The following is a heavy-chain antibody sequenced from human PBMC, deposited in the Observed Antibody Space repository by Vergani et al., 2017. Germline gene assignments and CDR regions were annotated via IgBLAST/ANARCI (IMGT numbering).Heavy chain of an antibody. J-gene: IGHJ2*01. Sequence: EVQLVESGGGLVQPGRSLRLSCAASGFSFDDYDMHWVRQAPGKGLEWVSGIDRNYGVKNGNSFEGRFSISRDNAKKAVFLQMNNLRHEDTALYFCVKDNDYDADGPFDLWGRGTLVTVSS. V-gene: IGHV3-9*01. CDR1: GFSFDDYD. CDR2: IDRNYGVK. CDR3: VKDNDYDADGPFDL. D-gene: IGHD3-16*01.